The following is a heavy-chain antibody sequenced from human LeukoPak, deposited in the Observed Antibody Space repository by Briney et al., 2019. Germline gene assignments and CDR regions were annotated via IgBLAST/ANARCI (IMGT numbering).Heavy chain of an antibody. D-gene: IGHD2-21*02. J-gene: IGHJ4*02. V-gene: IGHV3-23*01. CDR3: AKTTYCGVDCYSWYFDY. CDR1: GFTFSSNA. Sequence: PGGTLRRSGAASGFTFSSNAMSWVRQAPGKGLEWVSGISYTGENTYHADSVKGRFAISRDNSKNTIYLQVNSLRAEDTAIYHCAKTTYCGVDCYSWYFDYWGQGTLVTVSS. CDR2: ISYTGENT.